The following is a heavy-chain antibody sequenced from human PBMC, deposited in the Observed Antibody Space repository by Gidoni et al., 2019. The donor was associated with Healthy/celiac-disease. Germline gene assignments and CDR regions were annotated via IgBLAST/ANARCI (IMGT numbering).Heavy chain of an antibody. CDR1: GFTFSNAW. Sequence: EVQLVESGGGLVKPGGSLRLSCAASGFTFSNAWMNWVRQAPGKGLEWVGRIKSKTDGGKTDYAAPVKGRFTISRDDSKNTLYLQMNSLKTEDTAVYYCNLKDYYDSSGGYAFDIWGQGTMVTVSA. D-gene: IGHD3-22*01. V-gene: IGHV3-15*07. J-gene: IGHJ3*02. CDR3: NLKDYYDSSGGYAFDI. CDR2: IKSKTDGGKT.